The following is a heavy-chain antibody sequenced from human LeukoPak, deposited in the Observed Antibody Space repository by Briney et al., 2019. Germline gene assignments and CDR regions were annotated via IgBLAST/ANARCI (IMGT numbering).Heavy chain of an antibody. Sequence: SETLSLTCTVYGGSISSYYWSWIRQPPGKGLEWIGYIYYSGSTNYNPSLKSRVTISVDTSKNQFSLKLSSVTAADTAVYYCARSASYYDFWSGHNWFDPWGQGTLVTVSS. CDR1: GGSISSYY. D-gene: IGHD3-3*01. CDR2: IYYSGST. V-gene: IGHV4-59*01. J-gene: IGHJ5*02. CDR3: ARSASYYDFWSGHNWFDP.